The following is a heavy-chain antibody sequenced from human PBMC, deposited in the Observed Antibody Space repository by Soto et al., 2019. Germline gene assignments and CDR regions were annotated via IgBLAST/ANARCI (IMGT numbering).Heavy chain of an antibody. Sequence: QVQLVQSGAEVKKPGASVKVSCKASGYTFTNYDIHWVRQATGQGLEWMGWMNPDSGNTGQSKQFQGRVTMTRDTSISPAYMEMSSLRSEATAVYYCARGRFRRTWFDPWGQGTLATVSS. CDR2: MNPDSGNT. D-gene: IGHD3-16*01. J-gene: IGHJ5*02. CDR1: GYTFTNYD. V-gene: IGHV1-8*01. CDR3: ARGRFRRTWFDP.